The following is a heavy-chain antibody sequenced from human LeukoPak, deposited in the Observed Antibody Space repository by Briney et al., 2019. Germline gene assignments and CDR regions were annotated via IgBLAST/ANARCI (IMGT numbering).Heavy chain of an antibody. D-gene: IGHD3-10*01. Sequence: GGSLRLSCAASGFTFSSYGMHWVRQAPGEGLEWVAVISYDGSNKYYADSVKGRFTISRDNSKKTLYLQMNSLRAEDTAVYYCAKWAYYGLGSYYDYWGQGTLVTVSS. CDR1: GFTFSSYG. CDR3: AKWAYYGLGSYYDY. V-gene: IGHV3-30*18. J-gene: IGHJ4*02. CDR2: ISYDGSNK.